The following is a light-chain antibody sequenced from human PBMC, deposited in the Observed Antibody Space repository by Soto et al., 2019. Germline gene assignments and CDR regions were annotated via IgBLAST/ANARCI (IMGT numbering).Light chain of an antibody. V-gene: IGKV1-39*01. CDR1: QSISSY. Sequence: DIQMTQSPSSLSASVGDRVITTCRASQSISSYLNWYQHKPGKAPKLLIHAASSLQSGVPSGFSGRGSGTDFTLTISSLQPDDFATYYCQQSYSTPRTFGQGTKVDIK. CDR2: AAS. J-gene: IGKJ1*01. CDR3: QQSYSTPRT.